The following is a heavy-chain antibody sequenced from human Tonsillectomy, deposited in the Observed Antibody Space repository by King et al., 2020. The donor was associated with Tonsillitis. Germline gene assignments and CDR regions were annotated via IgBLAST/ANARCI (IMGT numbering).Heavy chain of an antibody. CDR3: AKDPFYYYHSSGYYFDY. J-gene: IGHJ4*02. Sequence: VQLVESGGGLVQPGGSLRLSCAASGFTFSSYAISWVRQAPGKGLEWVSAISGSGGGTYYADSVKGRFTISRDNSKNTLYLQMNSLRAEDTAIYFCAKDPFYYYHSSGYYFDYWGQGTLVTVSS. CDR1: GFTFSSYA. V-gene: IGHV3-23*04. CDR2: ISGSGGGT. D-gene: IGHD3-22*01.